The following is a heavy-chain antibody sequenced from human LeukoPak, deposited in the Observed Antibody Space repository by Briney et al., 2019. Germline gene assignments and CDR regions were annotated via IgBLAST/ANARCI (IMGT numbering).Heavy chain of an antibody. CDR3: ARHGGGYCSGGSCYSSAEYFQH. J-gene: IGHJ1*01. CDR2: IYYSGST. D-gene: IGHD2-15*01. V-gene: IGHV4-39*01. Sequence: SETLSLTCTVSGGSISSSSYYWGWIRPPPGKGLEWIGSIYYSGSTYYNPSLKSRVTISVDTSKNQFSLKLSSVTHADTAVYYCARHGGGYCSGGSCYSSAEYFQHWGQGTLVTVSS. CDR1: GGSISSSSYY.